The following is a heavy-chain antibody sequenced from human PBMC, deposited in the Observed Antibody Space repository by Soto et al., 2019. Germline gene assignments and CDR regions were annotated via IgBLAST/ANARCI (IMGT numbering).Heavy chain of an antibody. CDR3: AGYRSSWYDLGYYCGMDV. J-gene: IGHJ6*02. CDR2: IYPGDSDT. D-gene: IGHD6-13*01. CDR1: GYSFTSYW. Sequence: GESLKISCKGSGYSFTSYWIGWVRQMPGKGLEWMGIIYPGDSDTRYSPSFQGQVTISAYKSISTAYLQWSSLKASDTAMYYCAGYRSSWYDLGYYCGMDVWRQGTTVTVSS. V-gene: IGHV5-51*01.